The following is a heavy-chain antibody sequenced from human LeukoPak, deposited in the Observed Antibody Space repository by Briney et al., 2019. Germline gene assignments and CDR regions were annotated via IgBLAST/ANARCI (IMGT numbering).Heavy chain of an antibody. J-gene: IGHJ4*02. Sequence: GGSLRLSCAASGFTFSSYAMSWVRQAPGKGREWVSSISSSNNYIYYADPVKGRFTISRDNAKNSLYLKMNSLRAEDTAVYYCARVRETGVITRMLFDYWGQGTLVTVSS. CDR3: ARVRETGVITRMLFDY. CDR1: GFTFSSYA. V-gene: IGHV3-21*01. CDR2: ISSSNNYI. D-gene: IGHD3-22*01.